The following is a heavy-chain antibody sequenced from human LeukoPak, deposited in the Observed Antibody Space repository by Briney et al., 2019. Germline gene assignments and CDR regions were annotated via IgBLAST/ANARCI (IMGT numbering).Heavy chain of an antibody. J-gene: IGHJ3*02. D-gene: IGHD3-3*01. Sequence: PGGSLRLSCAASGFTFSSYSMNWVRQAPGKGLERVSSISSSSSYIYYADSVKGRFTISRDNAKNSLYLQMNSLRAEDTAVYYCARSVARPYYDFWSGYPDAFDIWGQGTMVTVSS. CDR2: ISSSSSYI. V-gene: IGHV3-21*01. CDR3: ARSVARPYYDFWSGYPDAFDI. CDR1: GFTFSSYS.